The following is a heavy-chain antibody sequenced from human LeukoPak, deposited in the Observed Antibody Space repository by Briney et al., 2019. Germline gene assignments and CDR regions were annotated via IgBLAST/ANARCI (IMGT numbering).Heavy chain of an antibody. Sequence: SETLSLTCTVSGGSVSSGSYYWSWIRQPPGKGLEWIGYIYYSGSTNYNPSLKSRVTISVDTSKNQFSLKLSSVTAADTAVYYCARDRVEAATLYYYGMDVWGQGTTVTVSS. J-gene: IGHJ6*02. CDR3: ARDRVEAATLYYYGMDV. V-gene: IGHV4-61*01. CDR1: GGSVSSGSYY. CDR2: IYYSGST. D-gene: IGHD2-15*01.